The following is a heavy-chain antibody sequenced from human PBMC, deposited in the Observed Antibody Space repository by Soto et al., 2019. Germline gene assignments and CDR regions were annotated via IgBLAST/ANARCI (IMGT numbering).Heavy chain of an antibody. D-gene: IGHD6-13*01. V-gene: IGHV1-2*04. CDR3: ARGSSRWYRNWFDP. J-gene: IGHJ5*02. CDR2: INPNSGGT. Sequence: QVQLVQSGAEVKKPGASVKVSCKASGYTFTGYYMHWVRQAPGQGREWMGWINPNSGGTNHAQKFQGWVTMTRDTSISTAYMELSRLRSDDTAVYYCARGSSRWYRNWFDPWGQGTLVTVSS. CDR1: GYTFTGYY.